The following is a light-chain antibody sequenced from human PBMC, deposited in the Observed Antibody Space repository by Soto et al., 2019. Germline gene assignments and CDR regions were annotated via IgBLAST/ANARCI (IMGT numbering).Light chain of an antibody. V-gene: IGKV1-5*03. CDR2: KAA. CDR1: QSISNS. CDR3: RQYVYYPVT. J-gene: IGKJ4*01. Sequence: DIQMTQSPSTLSASVGDRVTITCRASQSISNSLAWYQQKPGKAPNLLIYKAASLETGVPSRFSGSGSGTEFTLTVSSLQPDAVATYYCRQYVYYPVTFGGGTKVEMK.